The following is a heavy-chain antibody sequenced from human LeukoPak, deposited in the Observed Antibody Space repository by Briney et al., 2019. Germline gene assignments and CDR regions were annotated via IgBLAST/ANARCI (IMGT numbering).Heavy chain of an antibody. CDR3: ASGTTVTNY. V-gene: IGHV4-34*01. CDR1: GGSFSGYY. CDR2: VNHSGST. D-gene: IGHD4-17*01. Sequence: SGTLSLTCAVYGGSFSGYYWSWIRQPPGKGLEWIGEVNHSGSTNYNPSLKSRVTISVDTSKNQFSLKLSSVTAADTAVYYCASGTTVTNYWGQGTLVTVSS. J-gene: IGHJ4*02.